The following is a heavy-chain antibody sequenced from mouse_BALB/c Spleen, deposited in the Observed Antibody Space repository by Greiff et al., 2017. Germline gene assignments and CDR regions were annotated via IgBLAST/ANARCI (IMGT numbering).Heavy chain of an antibody. CDR3: ARGILLRGAMDY. V-gene: IGHV5-4*02. CDR2: ISDGGSYT. CDR1: GFTFSDYY. Sequence: EVKVEESGGGLVKPGGSLKLSCAASGFTFSDYYMYWVRQTPEKRLEWVATISDGGSYTYYPDSVKGRFTISRDNAKNNLYLQMSSLKSQDTAMYYCARGILLRGAMDYWGQGTSVTVSS. D-gene: IGHD2-1*01. J-gene: IGHJ4*01.